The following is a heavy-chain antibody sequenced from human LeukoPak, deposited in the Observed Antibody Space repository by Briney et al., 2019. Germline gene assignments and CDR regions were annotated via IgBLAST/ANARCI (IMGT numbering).Heavy chain of an antibody. Sequence: ASVKVSCKASGYTFTSYDINWVRQATGQGLEWMGWMNPNSGNTGYAQKFQGRVTMTRNTSISTAYMELSSLRSEDTAVYYCARVGVPYSSSWFQFDYWGQGTLVTVSS. J-gene: IGHJ4*02. CDR3: ARVGVPYSSSWFQFDY. D-gene: IGHD6-13*01. CDR2: MNPNSGNT. V-gene: IGHV1-8*01. CDR1: GYTFTSYD.